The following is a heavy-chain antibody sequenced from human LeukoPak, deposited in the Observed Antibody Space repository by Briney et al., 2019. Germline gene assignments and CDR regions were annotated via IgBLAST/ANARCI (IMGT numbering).Heavy chain of an antibody. CDR2: ISDDGSNK. CDR3: ARETSGLTDAFDI. J-gene: IGHJ3*02. Sequence: PGGSLRLSCAASGFTFSSYSMHWVRQAPRKGPEGVALISDDGSNKFYADSVKGRFTISRDNSKNTLYLQMTSLRAEDTAVYYCARETSGLTDAFDIWGQGTMVTVSS. D-gene: IGHD2-21*01. V-gene: IGHV3-30*01. CDR1: GFTFSSYS.